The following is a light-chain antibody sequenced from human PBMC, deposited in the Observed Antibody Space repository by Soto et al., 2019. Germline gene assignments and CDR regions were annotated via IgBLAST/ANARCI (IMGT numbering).Light chain of an antibody. J-gene: IGKJ1*01. Sequence: EIVLTQSPGTLSLSPGGRATLSCRASQSVTSNYLAWYQQKPGQAPSLLIYGASARAAGIPDRFSGSGTGTDFALTISGLEPEDFAVYFCQQYASSPWTFGQGTKVEIK. V-gene: IGKV3-20*01. CDR2: GAS. CDR3: QQYASSPWT. CDR1: QSVTSNY.